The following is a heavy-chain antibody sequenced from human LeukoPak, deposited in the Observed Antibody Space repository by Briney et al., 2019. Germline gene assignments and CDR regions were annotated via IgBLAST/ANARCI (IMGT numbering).Heavy chain of an antibody. D-gene: IGHD4-17*01. CDR1: GFTFSSYG. J-gene: IGHJ6*03. V-gene: IGHV3-30*02. CDR3: ALDYVDGLDYYYYMDV. Sequence: GRSLRLSCAASGFTFSSYGMHWVRQAPGKGLEWVAFIRYDGSNKYYADSVKGRFTISRDNSKNTLYLQMNCLRAEDTAVYYCALDYVDGLDYYYYMDVWGKGTTVTVSS. CDR2: IRYDGSNK.